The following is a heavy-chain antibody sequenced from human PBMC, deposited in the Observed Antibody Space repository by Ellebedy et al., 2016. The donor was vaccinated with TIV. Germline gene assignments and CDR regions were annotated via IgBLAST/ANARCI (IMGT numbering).Heavy chain of an antibody. CDR2: IRNKANMHAT. CDR3: TRRVRGYGGYNWFDP. J-gene: IGHJ5*02. CDR1: GFTFSGSA. Sequence: GESLKISCTASGFTFSGSAMHWVRPASGKGLEWVGRIRNKANMHATEYAASMKGRFTMSRYDSKNTTFLQINSLKTEDTAVYYCTRRVRGYGGYNWFDPWGQGTLVIVSS. V-gene: IGHV3-73*01. D-gene: IGHD3-16*01.